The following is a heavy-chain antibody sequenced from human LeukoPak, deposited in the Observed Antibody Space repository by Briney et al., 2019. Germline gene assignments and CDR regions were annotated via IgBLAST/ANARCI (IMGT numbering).Heavy chain of an antibody. CDR1: GFTVSSNF. Sequence: PGGSLRLSCASCGFTVSSNFLCWVRQAPGKGLEWVSVIYSGGSTYYADSVKGRFTISRDNSKNTLYLQMNSLRAEDTAVYYCASESQQLVTGDAFDIWGQGTMVTVSS. CDR2: IYSGGST. D-gene: IGHD6-13*01. CDR3: ASESQQLVTGDAFDI. J-gene: IGHJ3*02. V-gene: IGHV3-53*01.